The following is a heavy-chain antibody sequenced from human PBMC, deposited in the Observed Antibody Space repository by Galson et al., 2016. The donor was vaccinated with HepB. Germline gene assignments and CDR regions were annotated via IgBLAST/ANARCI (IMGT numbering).Heavy chain of an antibody. D-gene: IGHD3-3*01. V-gene: IGHV1-18*01. CDR3: ARSHYHDFWRGYLVKGDPYYHGMDV. J-gene: IGHJ6*02. CDR1: GYTFSDYG. CDR2: ISGYSGNI. Sequence: SVKVSCKASGYTFSDYGISWVRQAPGQGLEWVGWISGYSGNIEYAQKFQGRVTLTTSTSTANMELRSLRSADTAVYYCARSHYHDFWRGYLVKGDPYYHGMDVWGQGTTVTVSS.